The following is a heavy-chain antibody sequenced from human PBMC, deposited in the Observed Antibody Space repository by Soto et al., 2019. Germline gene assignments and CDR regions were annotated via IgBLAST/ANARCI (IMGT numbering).Heavy chain of an antibody. CDR3: TTRLRAEIYYYYGMDV. V-gene: IGHV3-15*07. CDR1: GFTFSNAW. CDR2: IKSKTDGGTT. J-gene: IGHJ6*02. D-gene: IGHD4-17*01. Sequence: EVQLVESGGGLVKPGGSLRLSCAASGFTFSNAWMNWVRQAPGKGLEWVGRIKSKTDGGTTDYAAPVKGRFTISRDDSKTTRYLQMNSLKTEDTAVYYCTTRLRAEIYYYYGMDVWGQGTTVTVSS.